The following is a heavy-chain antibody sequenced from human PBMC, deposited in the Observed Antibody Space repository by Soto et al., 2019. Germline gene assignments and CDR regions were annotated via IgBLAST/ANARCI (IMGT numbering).Heavy chain of an antibody. CDR2: TYYRSKWYN. CDR1: GVSVSSNSAA. D-gene: IGHD6-19*01. CDR3: AREVTGTCAFGV. V-gene: IGHV6-1*01. J-gene: IGHJ3*01. Sequence: PSQTLSLTCAISGVSVSSNSAAWNWIRQSPSRGLEWLGRTYYRSKWYNEYAVPVRSRIIINPDTSKNQFSLQLNFVTSEDTAVYYCAREVTGTCAFGVWSQGTVVTVSS.